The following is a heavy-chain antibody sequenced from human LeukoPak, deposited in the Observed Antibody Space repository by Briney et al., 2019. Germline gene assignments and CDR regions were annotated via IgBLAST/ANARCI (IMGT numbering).Heavy chain of an antibody. CDR2: INHSGST. CDR3: ARTTTKGLYFDY. V-gene: IGHV4-34*01. J-gene: IGHJ4*02. Sequence: PSETLSLTCAVYGGSFSGYYWSWIRQPPGMGLEWIGEINHSGSTNYDPSLKSRVTISVDTSKNQFSLKLSSVTAADTAVYYCARTTTKGLYFDYWGQGTLVTVSS. CDR1: GGSFSGYY. D-gene: IGHD4-17*01.